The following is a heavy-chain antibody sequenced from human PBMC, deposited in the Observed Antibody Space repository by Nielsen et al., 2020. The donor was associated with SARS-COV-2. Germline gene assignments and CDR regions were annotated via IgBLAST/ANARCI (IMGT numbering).Heavy chain of an antibody. CDR1: GFTFSNAW. CDR3: TILYYGAAPT. Sequence: GESLKISCAASGFTFSNAWMSWVRQAQGKGREWVGRIKSKTDGGTTDYAAPVKGRFTISRDDSKNTLYLQMNSLKTEDTAVYYCTILYYGAAPTWGQGTLVTVSS. CDR2: IKSKTDGGTT. V-gene: IGHV3-15*01. J-gene: IGHJ5*02. D-gene: IGHD4-17*01.